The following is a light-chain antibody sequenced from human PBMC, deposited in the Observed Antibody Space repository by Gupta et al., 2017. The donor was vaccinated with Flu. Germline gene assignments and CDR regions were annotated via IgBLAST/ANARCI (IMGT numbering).Light chain of an antibody. CDR3: QQYNNRVS. CDR2: DAS. Sequence: EIVMTRSPATLSVSPGERATLSCRASQSVNSNLAWYQQKPGQAPRLLIYDASTRAPGIPASFSGSGSGTEFTLTISSLQSEDFAVYYCQQYNNRVSFGGGTKVEIK. CDR1: QSVNSN. V-gene: IGKV3-15*01. J-gene: IGKJ4*01.